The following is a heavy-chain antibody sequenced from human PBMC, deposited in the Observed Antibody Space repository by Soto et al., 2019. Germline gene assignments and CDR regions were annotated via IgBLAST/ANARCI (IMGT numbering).Heavy chain of an antibody. CDR2: IIPIFGTA. D-gene: IGHD2-15*01. CDR3: ARDLFGYCSGGSCYSGRFDP. V-gene: IGHV1-69*12. CDR1: GGTFSSYA. J-gene: IGHJ5*02. Sequence: QVQLVQSGAEVKKPGSSVKVSCKASGGTFSSYAISWVRQAPGQGLEWMGGIIPIFGTANYAQKFQGRVTIAADESTSTAYMELSSLRSEDTAVYYCARDLFGYCSGGSCYSGRFDPWGQGTLVTVSS.